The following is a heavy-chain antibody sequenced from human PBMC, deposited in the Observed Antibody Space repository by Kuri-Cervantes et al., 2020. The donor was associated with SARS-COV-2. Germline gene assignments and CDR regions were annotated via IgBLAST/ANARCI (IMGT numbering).Heavy chain of an antibody. D-gene: IGHD3-22*01. Sequence: GGSLRLSCAASGFTFSDYYMSWIRQAPGKGLEWVSYISSSGSTIYYADSVKGRFTISRDNAKNSLYLQMNSLRAEDTAVYYCASYYLATGDYYDFWGQGNLVTVSS. CDR2: ISSSGSTI. V-gene: IGHV3-11*01. CDR1: GFTFSDYY. J-gene: IGHJ4*02. CDR3: ASYYLATGDYYDF.